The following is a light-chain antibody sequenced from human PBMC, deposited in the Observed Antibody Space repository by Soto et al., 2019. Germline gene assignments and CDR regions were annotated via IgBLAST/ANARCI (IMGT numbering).Light chain of an antibody. J-gene: IGLJ2*01. V-gene: IGLV6-57*02. CDR1: SGSIASNY. Sequence: NFMLTQPHSVSESPGKTVTISCTGSSGSIASNYVQWYQQRPGSAPTTVIYEDNQRPSGVPDRFSGSIDSSSNSASLTISGLKTEDVADYYCQSYDSSFVVFGGGTKLTVL. CDR3: QSYDSSFVV. CDR2: EDN.